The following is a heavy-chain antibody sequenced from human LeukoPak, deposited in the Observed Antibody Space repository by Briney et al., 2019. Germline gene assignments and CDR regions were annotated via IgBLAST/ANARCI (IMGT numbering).Heavy chain of an antibody. D-gene: IGHD3-22*01. V-gene: IGHV3-53*04. CDR3: ARATSYYYDSSGYPSAFDI. CDR2: IYSGGST. Sequence: GGSLRLSCAASGFTVSSNYMSWVRQAPGKGLEWVSGIYSGGSTYYADSVKGRFTISRHNSKNTLYLQMNSLRAEDTAVYYCARATSYYYDSSGYPSAFDIWGQGTMVTVSS. J-gene: IGHJ3*02. CDR1: GFTVSSNY.